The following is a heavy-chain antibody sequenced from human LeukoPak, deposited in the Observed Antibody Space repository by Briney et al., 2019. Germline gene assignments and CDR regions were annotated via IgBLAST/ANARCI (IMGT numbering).Heavy chain of an antibody. D-gene: IGHD5/OR15-5a*01. CDR2: IYPGDSDT. CDR3: ARREGIVYNWFDP. CDR1: GYGFASYW. Sequence: GESLKISCKGSGYGFASYWVGWVRQLPGKGPEWIGVIYPGDSDTTYNPAFEGQVTISADKSISTTYLQWSSLRASDTAIYYCARREGIVYNWFDPWGQGTLVTVSS. J-gene: IGHJ5*02. V-gene: IGHV5-51*01.